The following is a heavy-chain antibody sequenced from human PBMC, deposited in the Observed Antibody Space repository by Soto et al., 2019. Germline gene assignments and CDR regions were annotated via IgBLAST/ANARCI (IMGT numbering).Heavy chain of an antibody. Sequence: SETLSLTCTVSGGSISSYYWSWIRQPPGKGLEWIGYIYYSGSTNYNPSLKSRVTISVDTSKNQFSLKLSSVTAADTAVYYCARTPNRVYFDYWGQGTLVTVSS. CDR2: IYYSGST. V-gene: IGHV4-59*01. CDR1: GGSISSYY. J-gene: IGHJ4*02. CDR3: ARTPNRVYFDY.